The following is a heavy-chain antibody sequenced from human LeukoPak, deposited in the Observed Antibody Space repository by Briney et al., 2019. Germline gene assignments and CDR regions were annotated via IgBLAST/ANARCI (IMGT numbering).Heavy chain of an antibody. CDR3: ARDLDSSSWTDY. Sequence: ASVKVSCKASGYTFTGYYMHWVPQAPGQGLEWMGRIIPNSGGTNYAQKFQGRVTMTRDTSISTAYMELSRLRSDDTAVYYCARDLDSSSWTDYWGQGTLVTVSS. D-gene: IGHD6-13*01. V-gene: IGHV1-2*06. CDR2: IIPNSGGT. CDR1: GYTFTGYY. J-gene: IGHJ4*02.